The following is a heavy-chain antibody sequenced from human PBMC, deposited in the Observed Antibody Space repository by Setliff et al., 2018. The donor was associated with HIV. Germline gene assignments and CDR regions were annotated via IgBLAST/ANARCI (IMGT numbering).Heavy chain of an antibody. V-gene: IGHV1-8*02. CDR2: MNPASGNT. CDR3: ARGSMSMVMFILVSAFDI. D-gene: IGHD2-21*01. CDR1: GYSFTTHD. Sequence: ASVKVSCKASGYSFTTHDINWVRQSPGQGLEWMGWMNPASGNTFYAQKFKGRVTMTRDTSTNTAYMELSSLTSDDTAVYFCARGSMSMVMFILVSAFDIWGQGTLVTVSS. J-gene: IGHJ3*02.